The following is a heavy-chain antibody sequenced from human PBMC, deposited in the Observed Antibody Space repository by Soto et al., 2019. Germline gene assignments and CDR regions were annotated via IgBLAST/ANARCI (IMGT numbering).Heavy chain of an antibody. D-gene: IGHD3-22*01. CDR1: GYTLTELS. Sequence: ASVKVSCKVSGYTLTELSMHWVRQAPGKGLEWMGGFDPEDGETIYAQKFQGRVTMTEDTSTDTAYMELSSLRSEDTAVYYCATQEIYYDSSGRNYWGQGTLVTVSS. J-gene: IGHJ4*02. CDR3: ATQEIYYDSSGRNY. CDR2: FDPEDGET. V-gene: IGHV1-24*01.